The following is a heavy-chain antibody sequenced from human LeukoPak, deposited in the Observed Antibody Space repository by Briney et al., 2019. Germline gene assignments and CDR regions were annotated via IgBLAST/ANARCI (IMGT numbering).Heavy chain of an antibody. CDR3: ARDIPGSSGYFNDAFDI. D-gene: IGHD3-22*01. V-gene: IGHV1-69*05. Sequence: SVKVSCKASRYSFTSYDINWVRQAPGQGLEWMGRIIPIFHRTNYAQKFQGRLTITTDESTRTAYMELSSLRSEDTAEYYCARDIPGSSGYFNDAFDIWGQGTMVTVSS. J-gene: IGHJ3*02. CDR2: IIPIFHRT. CDR1: RYSFTSYD.